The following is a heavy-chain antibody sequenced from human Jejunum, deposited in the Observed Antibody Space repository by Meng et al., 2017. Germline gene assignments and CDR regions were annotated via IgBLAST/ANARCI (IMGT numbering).Heavy chain of an antibody. J-gene: IGHJ2*01. CDR3: ARGDWKFILPSHFDL. D-gene: IGHD2/OR15-2a*01. Sequence: GESLKISCKASGYSFTSYWIGWARQMPGKGLEWMGIIFPRDSDTRYSPSFQGQVTISADNSISTAYLQWTSLKASDTAVYYCARGDWKFILPSHFDLWGRGTLVTVSS. V-gene: IGHV5-51*01. CDR2: IFPRDSDT. CDR1: GYSFTSYW.